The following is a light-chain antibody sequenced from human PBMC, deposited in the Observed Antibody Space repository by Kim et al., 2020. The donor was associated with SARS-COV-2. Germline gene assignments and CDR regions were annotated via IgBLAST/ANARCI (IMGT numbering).Light chain of an antibody. CDR3: QQYKKWPPHT. CDR1: QSVSSS. CDR2: GAS. J-gene: IGKJ2*01. Sequence: EIVMTQSPATLSVSPGERATLSCRASQSVSSSLAWYQQRPGQAPRLLIYGASTRATGIPARFSGSGSGTEFTLTISSLQSEDFALYYWQQYKKWPPHTFGQGTKLEIK. V-gene: IGKV3-15*01.